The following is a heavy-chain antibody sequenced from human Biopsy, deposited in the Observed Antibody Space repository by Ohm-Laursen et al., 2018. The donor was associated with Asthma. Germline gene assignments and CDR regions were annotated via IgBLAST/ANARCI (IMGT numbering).Heavy chain of an antibody. J-gene: IGHJ4*02. Sequence: SLRLSCTASGTHFGSYNMHWARQAPGKGLEWVAVITFDGSTQHYADSVKGRFTISRDNSKNTLYLQMNSLRAEDTAVYYCAKSVLVWIVATGNYFDYWGQGTLVTVSS. CDR2: ITFDGSTQ. D-gene: IGHD5-12*01. V-gene: IGHV3-30-3*02. CDR1: GTHFGSYN. CDR3: AKSVLVWIVATGNYFDY.